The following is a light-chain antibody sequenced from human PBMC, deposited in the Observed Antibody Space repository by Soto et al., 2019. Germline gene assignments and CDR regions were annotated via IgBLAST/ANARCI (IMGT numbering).Light chain of an antibody. Sequence: DIQMTQSPSCLSASVGDRVTITWRASQGIIDYLAWYQQKPGKVPKLLIYAASTLQSGVPSRFSGSGSGTDFTLTISSLQPEDVATYYCQKYNTAPQTFGPGTRVEIK. CDR2: AAS. V-gene: IGKV1-27*01. CDR3: QKYNTAPQT. J-gene: IGKJ1*01. CDR1: QGIIDY.